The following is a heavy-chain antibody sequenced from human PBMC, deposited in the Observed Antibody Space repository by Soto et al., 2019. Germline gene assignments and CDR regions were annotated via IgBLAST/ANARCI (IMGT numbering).Heavy chain of an antibody. V-gene: IGHV3-15*05. Sequence: ELQLVESGGGLVKPGGSLRLSCAASGFDFSNGWMSWVRQAPGKGLEWVGRIKSKIQGDTTDYAEPVKGRFTISRDDSKCTLYSHMNSLKIEDTAVYYCTPDEWEWGHGTLVTVSS. CDR1: GFDFSNGW. J-gene: IGHJ1*01. CDR3: TPDEWE. CDR2: IKSKIQGDTT. D-gene: IGHD1-26*01.